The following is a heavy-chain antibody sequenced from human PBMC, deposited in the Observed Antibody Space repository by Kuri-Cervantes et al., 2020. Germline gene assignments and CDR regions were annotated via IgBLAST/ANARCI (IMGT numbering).Heavy chain of an antibody. J-gene: IGHJ4*02. D-gene: IGHD3-22*01. CDR2: IYSDGST. CDR1: GFTVSSDY. CDR3: ARSSYDSSGYYYLGLDY. Sequence: GGSLRLSCAASGFTVSSDYMSWVRQAPGKGLEWVSVIYSDGSTYYADSVKGRFTISRDNSKNTLCLQMNSLRAGDTAVYYCARSSYDSSGYYYLGLDYWGQGTLVTVSS. V-gene: IGHV3-53*05.